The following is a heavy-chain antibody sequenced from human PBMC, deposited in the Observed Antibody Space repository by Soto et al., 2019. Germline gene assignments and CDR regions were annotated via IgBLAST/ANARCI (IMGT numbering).Heavy chain of an antibody. CDR3: AIGIALYGGFDY. CDR1: GGSISSYY. J-gene: IGHJ4*02. D-gene: IGHD3-16*01. Sequence: SETLSLTCTVSGGSISSYYWSWIRQPPGKGLEWIGYIYYSGSTNYNPSLKSRVTISVDTSKNQFSLKLSSVTAADTAVYYCAIGIALYGGFDYWGQGTLVTVSS. V-gene: IGHV4-59*01. CDR2: IYYSGST.